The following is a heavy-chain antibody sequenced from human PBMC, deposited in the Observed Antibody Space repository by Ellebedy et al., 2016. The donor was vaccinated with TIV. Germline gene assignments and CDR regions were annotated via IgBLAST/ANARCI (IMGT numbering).Heavy chain of an antibody. V-gene: IGHV3-30*03. J-gene: IGHJ6*02. CDR2: IPYDGTNE. CDR3: SREGLEAGMDL. CDR1: GFTFSSYA. Sequence: GGSLRLSCAASGFTFSSYAMHWVRQAPGKGLEWVALIPYDGTNEHHADSVKGRFTISRDDSKNTLYLQMNSLRPEDTAVYYCSREGLEAGMDLWGQGTTVIVSS.